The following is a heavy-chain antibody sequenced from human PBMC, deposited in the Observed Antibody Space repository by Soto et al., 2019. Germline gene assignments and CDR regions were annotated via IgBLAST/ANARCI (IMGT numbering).Heavy chain of an antibody. CDR3: ATGGGTYDYRSGDRPNTWFVP. CDR1: GYTFTSYG. CDR2: ISAYNGNT. J-gene: IGHJ5*02. D-gene: IGHD3-3*01. V-gene: IGHV1-18*01. Sequence: QVQLVQSGAEVKKPGASVKVSCKASGYTFTSYGIRWVRQAPGQGLEWMVWISAYNGNTNYAQNLQGRVTMTTDTSTRTAYMELRTLRADDTAVYYCATGGGTYDYRSGDRPNTWFVPRVQRILVTVSS.